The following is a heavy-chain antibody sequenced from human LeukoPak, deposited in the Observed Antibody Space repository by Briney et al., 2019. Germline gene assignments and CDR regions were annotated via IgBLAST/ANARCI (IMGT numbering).Heavy chain of an antibody. J-gene: IGHJ4*02. Sequence: RASETLSLTCTVSGGSISSYYWSWIRQPPGKGLEWIGYIYYSGSTNYNPSPKSRVTISVDTSKNQFSLKLSSVTAADTAVYYCATTPPTTVETGVGFDYWGQGTLVTVSS. CDR1: GGSISSYY. V-gene: IGHV4-59*08. CDR3: ATTPPTTVETGVGFDY. CDR2: IYYSGST. D-gene: IGHD4-23*01.